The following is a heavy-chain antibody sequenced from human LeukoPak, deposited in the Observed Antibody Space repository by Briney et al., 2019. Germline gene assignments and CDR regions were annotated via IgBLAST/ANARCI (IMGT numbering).Heavy chain of an antibody. D-gene: IGHD4-17*01. CDR1: GYTFTGYY. V-gene: IGHV1-2*02. CDR2: IDPNSGGT. J-gene: IGHJ4*02. Sequence: SVKVSCKASGYTFTGYYMHWIRQAPGQGLEWMGWIDPNSGGTNFAQKFQGRVTMTRDTSITTTYMELSRLRSDDTAMYYFVIVRAGLRHINCGQGTSHRLL. CDR3: VIVRAGLRHIN.